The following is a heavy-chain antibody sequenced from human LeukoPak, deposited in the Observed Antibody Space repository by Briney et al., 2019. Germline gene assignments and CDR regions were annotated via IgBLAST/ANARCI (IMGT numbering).Heavy chain of an antibody. D-gene: IGHD3-10*01. V-gene: IGHV1-46*01. CDR1: GYTVTNFY. Sequence: ASEKVSCKASGYTVTNFYMHGVRQAPGQWLEWMGMINPRGGSASSAQKFQGRVTMTRDTSTSTVYMELSSLRSEDTAVYYCARDYHGSGSLTTFDYWGQGTLVTVSS. CDR3: ARDYHGSGSLTTFDY. CDR2: INPRGGSA. J-gene: IGHJ4*02.